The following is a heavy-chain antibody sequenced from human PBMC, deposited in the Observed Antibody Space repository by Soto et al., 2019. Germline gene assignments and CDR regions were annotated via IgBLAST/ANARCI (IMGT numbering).Heavy chain of an antibody. Sequence: GGYRILSCAASGFTFSSYGMHWVRQAPGKGLEWVAVVSYDGSNKYYADSVKGRFTISRDNSKNTLYLQMNSLRAEDTAVYYSVRGVIINPTKTRRSSYYYYYGMDVWGQGTTVTVSS. V-gene: IGHV3-30*03. CDR2: VSYDGSNK. CDR3: VRGVIINPTKTRRSSYYYYYGMDV. J-gene: IGHJ6*02. CDR1: GFTFSSYG. D-gene: IGHD3-10*01.